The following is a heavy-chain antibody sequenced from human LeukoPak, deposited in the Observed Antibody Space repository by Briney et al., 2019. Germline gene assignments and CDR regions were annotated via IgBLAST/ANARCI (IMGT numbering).Heavy chain of an antibody. D-gene: IGHD3-22*01. J-gene: IGHJ6*02. CDR3: ARDWYYDSSGYYYYYYGMDV. CDR2: ISYDGSNK. V-gene: IGHV3-30-3*01. CDR1: GFTFSSYA. Sequence: PGRSLRLSCAASGFTFSSYAMHWVRQAPGKGLEWVAVISYDGSNKYYADSVKGRFTISRDNSKNTLYLQMNSLRAEDTAVYYCARDWYYDSSGYYYYYYGMDVWGQGTTVTVSS.